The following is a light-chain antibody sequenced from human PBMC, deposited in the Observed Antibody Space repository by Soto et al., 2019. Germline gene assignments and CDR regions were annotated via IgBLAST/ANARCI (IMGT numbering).Light chain of an antibody. V-gene: IGKV1-39*01. CDR2: AAS. Sequence: DIQMTQSPSSLSASVGDRVTITCRASQSIVTYLNWYLQKPGKAPKLLIYAASNLQSGVPSRFSGSGSGTDFTLTISSLQPEDFANYFCQQSYSTPPWTFGQGTKVYIK. J-gene: IGKJ1*01. CDR3: QQSYSTPPWT. CDR1: QSIVTY.